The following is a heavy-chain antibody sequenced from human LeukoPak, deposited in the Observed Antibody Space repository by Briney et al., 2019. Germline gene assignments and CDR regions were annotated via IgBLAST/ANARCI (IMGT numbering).Heavy chain of an antibody. V-gene: IGHV4-59*01. J-gene: IGHJ4*02. CDR2: IYYSGGT. CDR1: GGSINYYY. CDR3: ARGFRGYSYGYPFDY. Sequence: SETLSLTCTVSGGSINYYYWMWIRQPPGKGLEWIGYIYYSGGTHYNPSLKSRVTMLVDTSKNQFSLKLTAVTAADTAVYYCARGFRGYSYGYPFDYWGQGTLVTVSS. D-gene: IGHD5-18*01.